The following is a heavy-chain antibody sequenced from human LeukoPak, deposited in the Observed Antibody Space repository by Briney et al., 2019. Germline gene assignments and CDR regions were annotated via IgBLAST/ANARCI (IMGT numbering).Heavy chain of an antibody. CDR3: AKWGDTAMVYYYYYGMDV. CDR1: GFTFSSYA. V-gene: IGHV3-23*01. Sequence: GGSLRLSCAASGFTFSSYAMSWVRQAPGKGLEWVSAISGSGGSTYYADSVKGRFTISRDNSKNTLYLQMNSLRAEDTAVYYCAKWGDTAMVYYYYYGMDVWGKGTTVTVSP. D-gene: IGHD5-18*01. J-gene: IGHJ6*04. CDR2: ISGSGGST.